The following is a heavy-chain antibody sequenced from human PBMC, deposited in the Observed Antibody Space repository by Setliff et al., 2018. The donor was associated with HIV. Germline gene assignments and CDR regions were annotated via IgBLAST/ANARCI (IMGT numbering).Heavy chain of an antibody. CDR3: AKGGYYFGSGSPPDYMDV. V-gene: IGHV3-23*01. D-gene: IGHD3-10*01. CDR2: ISGSEYTT. CDR1: GFTFSSSP. J-gene: IGHJ6*03. Sequence: GGSLSLSCAASGFTFSSSPMSWVRQAPGTGLEWVSAISGSEYTTFYADSVKGRFTISRDISKNTLYLQMNSLRAEDTAVYYCAKGGYYFGSGSPPDYMDVWGKGTTVTVSS.